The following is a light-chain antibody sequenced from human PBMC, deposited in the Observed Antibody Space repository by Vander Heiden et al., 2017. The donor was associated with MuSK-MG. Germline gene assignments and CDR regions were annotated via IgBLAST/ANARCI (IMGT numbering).Light chain of an antibody. Sequence: QSVLTQPPSVSGAPGQRVTISCTGSSSNIGAGYDVHWYQQLPGTAPKLLIYGNSNRPSGVPDRFSGSKSGTSASLAITGLQAEDEADYYCQSYDSSLSGGVFVGGTKLTVL. CDR3: QSYDSSLSGGV. V-gene: IGLV1-40*01. CDR1: SSNIGAGYD. CDR2: GNS. J-gene: IGLJ2*01.